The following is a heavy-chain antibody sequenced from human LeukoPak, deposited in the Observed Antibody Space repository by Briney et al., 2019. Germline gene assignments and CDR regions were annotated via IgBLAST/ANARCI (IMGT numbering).Heavy chain of an antibody. D-gene: IGHD4-11*01. V-gene: IGHV3-7*01. CDR2: TKQDGSEK. CDR1: GLTFSSYW. J-gene: IGHJ4*02. Sequence: PGGSLRLSCAASGLTFSSYWMRWVRQAPGKGLEWVANTKQDGSEKYYVDSVKGRFTISRHNAKNSLYLQMNGLRAEDTAVYYCARRMTTVTAYFDYWGQGTLVTVSS. CDR3: ARRMTTVTAYFDY.